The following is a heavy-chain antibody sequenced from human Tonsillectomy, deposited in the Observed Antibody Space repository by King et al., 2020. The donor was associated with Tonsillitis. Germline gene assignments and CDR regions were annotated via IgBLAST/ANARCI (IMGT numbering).Heavy chain of an antibody. V-gene: IGHV4-39*07. J-gene: IGHJ5*02. CDR3: SRHPVWWSARRSVWFDP. D-gene: IGHD2-21*01. CDR2: NFYSGST. CDR1: GDSISSNNYY. Sequence: QLQESGPGLVKASETLSLSCTVSGDSISSNNYYWGWIRQPPGQGLEWIGSNFYSGSTYYNPSLKSRVTMSVDTSKNRFSLRLTSVTAADTAIYFCSRHPVWWSARRSVWFDPWGQGTLVIVSS.